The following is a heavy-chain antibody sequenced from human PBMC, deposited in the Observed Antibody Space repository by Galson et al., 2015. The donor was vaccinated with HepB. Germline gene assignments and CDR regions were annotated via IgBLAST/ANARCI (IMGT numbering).Heavy chain of an antibody. Sequence: SLRLSCAASGFTFSSYGMHWVRQAPGKGLEWVAVISYDGSNKYYADSVKGRFTISRDNAKNSLYLQMNSLRAEDTAVYYCASPRGVGATHFDYWGQGTLVTVSS. V-gene: IGHV3-30*03. CDR2: ISYDGSNK. CDR1: GFTFSSYG. J-gene: IGHJ4*02. D-gene: IGHD1-26*01. CDR3: ASPRGVGATHFDY.